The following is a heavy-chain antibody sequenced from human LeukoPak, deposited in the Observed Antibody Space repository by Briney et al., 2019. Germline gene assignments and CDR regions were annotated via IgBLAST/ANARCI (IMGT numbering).Heavy chain of an antibody. V-gene: IGHV3-30*02. CDR1: GFTFSNYG. CDR3: AKDQAEGYYYYYYMDV. CDR2: IRYNGFNE. Sequence: GXXLRLSCAASGFTFSNYGIHWVRQAPGKGLEWVAFIRYNGFNEYYADSVKGRFTISRDNSKNTLYLQMHSLRVEDTAVYYCAKDQAEGYYYYYYMDVWGKGTTVTVSS. J-gene: IGHJ6*03.